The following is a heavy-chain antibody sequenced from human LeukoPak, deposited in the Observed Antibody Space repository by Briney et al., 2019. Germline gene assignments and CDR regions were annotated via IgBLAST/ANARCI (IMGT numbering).Heavy chain of an antibody. V-gene: IGHV4-34*01. J-gene: IGHJ3*02. CDR2: INHSGST. CDR3: ARRCSGYYYVYAFDI. CDR1: GGSFSGYY. D-gene: IGHD3-22*01. Sequence: SETLSLTCAVYGGSFSGYYWSWIRQPPGKGLEWIGEINHSGSTNYNPSLKSRVTTSVDTSKNQFSLKLSSVTAADTAVYYCARRCSGYYYVYAFDIWGQGTMVTVSS.